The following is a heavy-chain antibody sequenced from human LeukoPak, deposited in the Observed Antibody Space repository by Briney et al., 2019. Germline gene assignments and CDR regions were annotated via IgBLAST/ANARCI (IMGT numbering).Heavy chain of an antibody. Sequence: PGGSLRLSCAASGFNFNPYAMHWVRQAPGKGLEWVAVIAYDGTDKQYADSVKGRFTISRDNSKNTLCLQMNSLRPGDTAVYYCARDHGSNSAFDIWGRGTMVTVSS. J-gene: IGHJ3*02. D-gene: IGHD2-8*01. V-gene: IGHV3-30*04. CDR3: ARDHGSNSAFDI. CDR2: IAYDGTDK. CDR1: GFNFNPYA.